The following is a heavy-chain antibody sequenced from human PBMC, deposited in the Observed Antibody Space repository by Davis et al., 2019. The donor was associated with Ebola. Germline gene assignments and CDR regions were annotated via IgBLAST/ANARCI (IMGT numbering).Heavy chain of an antibody. V-gene: IGHV3-66*01. D-gene: IGHD3-3*01. CDR2: IYSGGST. J-gene: IGHJ5*02. CDR1: GFTVSSNY. CDR3: ATGRYDFWSGNH. Sequence: PGGSLRLSCAPSGFTVSSNYMNWVRQAPGKGLEWVSIIYSGGSTYYADSVKGRFTTSSDNSKNTLYLQMNSLRAEDTAVYYCATGRYDFWSGNHWGQGTPVTVSS.